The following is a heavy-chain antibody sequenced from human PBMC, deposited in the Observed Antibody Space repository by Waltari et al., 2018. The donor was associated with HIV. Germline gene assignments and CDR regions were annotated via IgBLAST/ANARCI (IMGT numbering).Heavy chain of an antibody. CDR1: GGSLSGYY. CDR2: INHSGRT. Sequence: QVQLQQWGAGLLKPSETLSLTCAVYGGSLSGYYWSWIRQPPGKGLEWIGEINHSGRTNYNPSLKSRVAISIDTSKNQFSLKLRSVTAADTAMYYSARLEVGRGDYWGQG. J-gene: IGHJ4*02. CDR3: ARLEVGRGDY. V-gene: IGHV4-34*01. D-gene: IGHD1-26*01.